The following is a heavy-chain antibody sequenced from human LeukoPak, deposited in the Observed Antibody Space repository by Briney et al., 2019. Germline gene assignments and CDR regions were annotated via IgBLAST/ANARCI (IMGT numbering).Heavy chain of an antibody. V-gene: IGHV4-4*07. J-gene: IGHJ4*02. Sequence: SETLSLTCAVSGGSISSYYWSWIRQPAGKGLEWIGRIYTSGSTNYNPSLKSRVTMSVDTSKNQFSLKLSSVTAADTAVYYCARGRYYDFWSGYFDYWGQGTLVTVSS. CDR2: IYTSGST. D-gene: IGHD3-3*01. CDR3: ARGRYYDFWSGYFDY. CDR1: GGSISSYY.